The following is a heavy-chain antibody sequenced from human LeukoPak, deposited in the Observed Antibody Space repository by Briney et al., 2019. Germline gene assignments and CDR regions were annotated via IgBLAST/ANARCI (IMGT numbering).Heavy chain of an antibody. CDR3: ARYYYDSSGYYYFDY. CDR1: GITFSSYG. J-gene: IGHJ4*02. D-gene: IGHD3-22*01. Sequence: GGSLGLSCAASGITFSSYGMSWVRQAPGKGLEWVSSISSTGGTTYYADSVKGRFTISRDNSKNTLYLQMNSLRAEDTAVYYCARYYYDSSGYYYFDYWGQGTLVTVSS. CDR2: ISSTGGTT. V-gene: IGHV3-23*01.